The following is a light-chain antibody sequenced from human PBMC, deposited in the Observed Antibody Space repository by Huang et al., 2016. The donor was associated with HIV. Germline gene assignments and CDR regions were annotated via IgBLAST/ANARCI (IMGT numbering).Light chain of an antibody. J-gene: IGKJ3*01. V-gene: IGKV1-33*01. CDR3: QQYDNLPMFT. CDR1: QDINNY. CDR2: DAS. Sequence: DIQMTQSPSSLSASVGDRVTITCQASQDINNYLNWYQQKPGKAPKHLITDASNWETGVPSRFSGSGSGTDFTFTINSLQPEDIATYYCQQYDNLPMFTFGPGTKVDI.